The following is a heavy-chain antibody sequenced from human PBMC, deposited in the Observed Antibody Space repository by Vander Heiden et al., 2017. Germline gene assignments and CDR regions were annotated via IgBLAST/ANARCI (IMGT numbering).Heavy chain of an antibody. CDR1: GFTFSSYW. CDR2: IKQDGSEK. D-gene: IGHD2-2*01. V-gene: IGHV3-7*01. Sequence: ELQLVESGGGLVQPGGSLRVSCTASGFTFSSYWMSWVRQAPGKGLEWVANIKQDGSEKHYVDSVKGRFTISRDNAKNSLQLQMNSLRAEDTAVYYCACSRTGDYWGQGTLVTVSS. J-gene: IGHJ4*02. CDR3: ACSRTGDY.